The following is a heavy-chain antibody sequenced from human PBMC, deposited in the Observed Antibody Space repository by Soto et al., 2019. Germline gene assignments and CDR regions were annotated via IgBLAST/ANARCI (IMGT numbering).Heavy chain of an antibody. Sequence: VAVISYDGSNKYYADSVKGRFTISRDNSKNTLYLQMNSLRAEDTAVYYCARDYLITWIQLWFDYWGQGTLVTVSS. D-gene: IGHD5-18*01. CDR3: ARDYLITWIQLWFDY. J-gene: IGHJ4*02. CDR2: ISYDGSNK. V-gene: IGHV3-30-3*01.